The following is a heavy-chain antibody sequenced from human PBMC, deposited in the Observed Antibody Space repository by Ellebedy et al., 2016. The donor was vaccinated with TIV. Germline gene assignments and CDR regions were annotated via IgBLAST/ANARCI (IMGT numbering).Heavy chain of an antibody. Sequence: GESLKISCAASGFTFSSYSMNWVRQAPGKGLEWVSYISSSSSTIYYADSVKGRFTISRDNAKNSLYLQMNSLRAEDTAVYYCASGTPFYSSSWNFDYWGQGTLVTVSS. V-gene: IGHV3-48*01. D-gene: IGHD6-13*01. J-gene: IGHJ4*02. CDR3: ASGTPFYSSSWNFDY. CDR1: GFTFSSYS. CDR2: ISSSSSTI.